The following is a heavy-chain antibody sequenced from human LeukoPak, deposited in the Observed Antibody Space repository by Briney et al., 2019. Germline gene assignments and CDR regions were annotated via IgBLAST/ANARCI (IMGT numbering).Heavy chain of an antibody. CDR3: ARIGYEVQLYYYFDY. CDR2: IIPIFGTA. V-gene: IGHV1-69*06. CDR1: GYTFTIYG. D-gene: IGHD1-1*01. Sequence: SVKVSCKASGYTFTIYGISWVRRAPGQGLEWMGGIIPIFGTANYAQKFQGRATITADKSTSTAYMELSSLRSEDTAVYYCARIGYEVQLYYYFDYWGQGTLVTVSS. J-gene: IGHJ4*02.